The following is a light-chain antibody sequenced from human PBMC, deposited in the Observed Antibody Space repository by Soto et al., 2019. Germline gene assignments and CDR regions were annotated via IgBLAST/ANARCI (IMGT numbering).Light chain of an antibody. Sequence: EIVLTTSPGTLSLTHGERATLPCRASQSVSSSYSAWYQQKPGQAPRLLIYGASSRATGSPDRFSGSGSGTDFTLTIIRLEPEDGAGYNGQQYGSSRWTCGQGTKVEMK. V-gene: IGKV3-20*01. CDR1: QSVSSSY. CDR2: GAS. J-gene: IGKJ1*01. CDR3: QQYGSSRWT.